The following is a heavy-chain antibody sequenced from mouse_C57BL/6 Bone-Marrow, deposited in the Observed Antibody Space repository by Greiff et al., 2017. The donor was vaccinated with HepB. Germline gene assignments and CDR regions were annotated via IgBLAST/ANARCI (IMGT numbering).Heavy chain of an antibody. J-gene: IGHJ3*01. Sequence: QVQLQQSGAELVRPGTSVKVSCKASGYAFTNYLIEWVKQRPGQGLEWIGVINPGSGGTNYNEKFKGKATLTAAKSSSTAYMQLSSLTSEDSAVYFCARHCYYYGSSYAWFAYWGQGTLVTVSA. D-gene: IGHD1-1*01. CDR3: ARHCYYYGSSYAWFAY. CDR2: INPGSGGT. CDR1: GYAFTNYL. V-gene: IGHV1-54*01.